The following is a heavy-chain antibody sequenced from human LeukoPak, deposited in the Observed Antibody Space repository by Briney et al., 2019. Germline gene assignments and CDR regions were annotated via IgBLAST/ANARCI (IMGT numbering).Heavy chain of an antibody. V-gene: IGHV3-48*03. CDR1: GFPFSSYE. CDR2: ISSSGNKI. D-gene: IGHD2-2*01. Sequence: GGSLRLSCAASGFPFSSYEMNWVRQAPGKRLQWVSYISSSGNKIYYAASVKGRFTISRDNAKNSLYLQIDSLRAEDTAVYYCARGQRPQYTSTWDNWFDPWGQGTLVTVSS. CDR3: ARGQRPQYTSTWDNWFDP. J-gene: IGHJ5*02.